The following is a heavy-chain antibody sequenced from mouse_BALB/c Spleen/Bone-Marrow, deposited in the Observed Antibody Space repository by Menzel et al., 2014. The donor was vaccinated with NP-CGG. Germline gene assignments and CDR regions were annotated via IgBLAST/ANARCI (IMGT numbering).Heavy chain of an antibody. Sequence: SGAELVKPGASVKLSCKASGYTFTSYYMYWVKQRPGQGLEWIGGINPSNGGTNFNEKFKSKATLTVDKSSSTAYMQLSSLTSEDSAVYYCTRSYYAKEGAWFAYWGQGTLVTVSA. CDR3: TRSYYAKEGAWFAY. CDR2: INPSNGGT. D-gene: IGHD1-1*01. V-gene: IGHV1S81*02. CDR1: GYTFTSYY. J-gene: IGHJ3*01.